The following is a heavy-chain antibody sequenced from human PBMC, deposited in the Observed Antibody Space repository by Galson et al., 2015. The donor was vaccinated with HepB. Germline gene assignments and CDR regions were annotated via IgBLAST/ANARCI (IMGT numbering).Heavy chain of an antibody. D-gene: IGHD4-17*01. CDR2: INWSGGTT. CDR1: GFTFDDYG. V-gene: IGHV3-20*04. Sequence: SLRLSCAASGFTFDDYGMSWVRHAPGKGLEWVSGINWSGGTTLYADSVKGRFTISRENAKNSLYLQMDSLRAEDTALYYCARRDNYGDYCDYWSQGTLVAVSS. J-gene: IGHJ4*02. CDR3: ARRDNYGDYCDY.